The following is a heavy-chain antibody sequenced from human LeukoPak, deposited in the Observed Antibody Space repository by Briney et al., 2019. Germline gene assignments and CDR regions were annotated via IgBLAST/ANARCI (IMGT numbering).Heavy chain of an antibody. CDR1: GYTFTGYY. CDR2: INPNSGGT. Sequence: ASVKVSCKASGYTFTGYYMHWVRQAPGQGLEWMGWINPNSGGTNYAQKFQGRVTMTRDTSISTAYMELSRLRSDDTAVYYCARDGGPPSAVPAASLSGWFDPWGQGTLVTVSS. J-gene: IGHJ5*02. V-gene: IGHV1-2*02. CDR3: ARDGGPPSAVPAASLSGWFDP. D-gene: IGHD2-2*01.